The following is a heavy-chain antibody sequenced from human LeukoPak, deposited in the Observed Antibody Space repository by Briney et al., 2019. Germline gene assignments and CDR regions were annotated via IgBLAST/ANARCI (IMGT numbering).Heavy chain of an antibody. Sequence: GGSLRLSCTASGFAFSTYAMDWVRLAPGRGLEWVGDISYDGAYASYAVSVRGRFTSSRDNSKNTLYLQMNSLRPEDTAVYYCATESSLSNWGMGTLVTVSS. D-gene: IGHD6-6*01. CDR1: GFAFSTYA. CDR3: ATESSLSN. J-gene: IGHJ4*02. CDR2: ISYDGAYA. V-gene: IGHV3-30*04.